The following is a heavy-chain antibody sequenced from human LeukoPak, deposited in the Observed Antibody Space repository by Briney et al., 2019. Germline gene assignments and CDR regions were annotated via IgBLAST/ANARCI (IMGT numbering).Heavy chain of an antibody. J-gene: IGHJ1*01. CDR1: GFTFSSYG. Sequence: GGSLRLSCAASGFTFSSYGMHWVRQAPGKGLEWVAVIWYDGSNKYYADSVKGRFTISRDNSKNTLYLQMNSLRAEDTGVYYCAREEIAAAGSFQHWGQGTLVTVSS. CDR2: IWYDGSNK. V-gene: IGHV3-33*01. CDR3: AREEIAAAGSFQH. D-gene: IGHD6-13*01.